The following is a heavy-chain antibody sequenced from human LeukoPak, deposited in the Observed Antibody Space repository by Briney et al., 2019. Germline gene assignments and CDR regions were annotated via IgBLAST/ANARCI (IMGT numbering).Heavy chain of an antibody. CDR3: ARDWWDHCSSTSCPDRDAFDI. CDR1: GGSISSYY. Sequence: PSETLSLTCAVSGGSISSYYWSWIRQPAGKGLEWIGRIYTSGSTNYNPSLKSRVTISVDTSKNQFSLKLSSVTAADTAVYYCARDWWDHCSSTSCPDRDAFDIWGQGTMVTVSS. D-gene: IGHD2-2*01. J-gene: IGHJ3*02. CDR2: IYTSGST. V-gene: IGHV4-4*07.